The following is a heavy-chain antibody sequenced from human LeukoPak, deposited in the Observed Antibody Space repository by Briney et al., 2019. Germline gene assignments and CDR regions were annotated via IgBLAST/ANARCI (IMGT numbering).Heavy chain of an antibody. Sequence: SETLSLTCTVSGGSISSGGYYWSWIRQHPGKGLEWIRYIYYSGSTYYNPSLKSRVTISVDTSKNQFSLKLSSVTAADTAVYYCARALTGTEPYFDYWGQGTLVTVSS. CDR1: GGSISSGGYY. D-gene: IGHD1-20*01. CDR3: ARALTGTEPYFDY. CDR2: IYYSGST. J-gene: IGHJ4*02. V-gene: IGHV4-31*03.